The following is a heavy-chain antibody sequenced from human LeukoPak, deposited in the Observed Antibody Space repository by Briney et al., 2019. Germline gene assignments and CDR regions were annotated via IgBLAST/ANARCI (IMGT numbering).Heavy chain of an antibody. J-gene: IGHJ4*02. Sequence: SETLSLTCAVYGGSFSGYYWSWIRQPAGKGLEWIGRIDTSGSTNYNPSLKSRVTISVDASKNHLSLRLTSVTAADTAVYYCAKSSDYSNYVFGYWGLGTLVTVSS. CDR3: AKSSDYSNYVFGY. D-gene: IGHD4-11*01. V-gene: IGHV4-59*10. CDR1: GGSFSGYY. CDR2: IDTSGST.